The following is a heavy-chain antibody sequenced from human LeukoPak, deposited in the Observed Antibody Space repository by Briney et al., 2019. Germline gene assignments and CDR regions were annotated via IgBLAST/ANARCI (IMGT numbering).Heavy chain of an antibody. CDR3: AKDPHYDFWSGRPGYFQH. D-gene: IGHD3-3*01. J-gene: IGHJ1*01. CDR1: GFIFDDYA. V-gene: IGHV3-9*01. CDR2: ISWNSGSM. Sequence: GRSLRLSCAASGFIFDDYAMHWVRQAPGKGLEGVSGISWNSGSMGYADSVKGRFTISRDNAKNSLFLQMNSLRAEDTALYYCAKDPHYDFWSGRPGYFQHWGQGTLVTVSS.